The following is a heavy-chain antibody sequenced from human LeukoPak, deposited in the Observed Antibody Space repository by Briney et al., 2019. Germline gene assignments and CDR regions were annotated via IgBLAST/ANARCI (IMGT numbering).Heavy chain of an antibody. CDR2: IYISGST. CDR1: GASISSYY. Sequence: PSETLSLTCTVSGASISSYYWSWIRQPAGKGLEWIGRIYISGSTKYNPSPKSRVTMSVDTSKNHFSLKLRSVTAADTAIYYCARDLVDSSGSNWFDPWGQGTLVTVSS. J-gene: IGHJ5*02. D-gene: IGHD6-19*01. CDR3: ARDLVDSSGSNWFDP. V-gene: IGHV4-4*07.